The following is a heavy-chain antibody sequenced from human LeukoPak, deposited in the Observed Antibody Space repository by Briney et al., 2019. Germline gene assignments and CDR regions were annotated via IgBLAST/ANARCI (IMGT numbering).Heavy chain of an antibody. CDR1: GGSISSSSYY. Sequence: RTSETLSLTCTVSGGSISSSSYYWGWIRQPPGKGLEWIGSIFYSGSTYYELSLKSRVTISVDTSKNQFSLRLNSVTAADTAVYYCARGLRWDLSISGTSALDYWGQGTLVTVSS. D-gene: IGHD1-26*01. J-gene: IGHJ4*02. V-gene: IGHV4-39*02. CDR3: ARGLRWDLSISGTSALDY. CDR2: IFYSGST.